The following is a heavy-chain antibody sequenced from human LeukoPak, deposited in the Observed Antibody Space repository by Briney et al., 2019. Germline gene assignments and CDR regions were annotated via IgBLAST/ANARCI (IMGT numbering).Heavy chain of an antibody. CDR2: VYTSGST. Sequence: SETLSLTCTVSGGSISSGSYYWSWIRQPAGKGLEWIGRVYTSGSTNYNPSLKSRVTISVDTSKNQFSLKLSSVTAADTAVYYCARVSYSSGWFEYYFDYWGQGTLVTVSS. V-gene: IGHV4-61*02. CDR1: GGSISSGSYY. J-gene: IGHJ4*02. CDR3: ARVSYSSGWFEYYFDY. D-gene: IGHD6-19*01.